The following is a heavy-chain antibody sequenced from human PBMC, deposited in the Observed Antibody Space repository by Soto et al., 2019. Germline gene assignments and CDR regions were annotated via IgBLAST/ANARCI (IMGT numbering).Heavy chain of an antibody. CDR2: IYYSGSA. V-gene: IGHV4-39*01. CDR1: GGSISSSDYY. CDR3: ARHFRAFDI. J-gene: IGHJ3*02. Sequence: SETLSLTCTVSGGSISSSDYYWGWIRQPPGKGLEWIGNIYYSGSASYNPSLKSRVTISVDTSKNQVSLKLSSVTAADTAVYYCARHFRAFDIWGQGTMVTVS.